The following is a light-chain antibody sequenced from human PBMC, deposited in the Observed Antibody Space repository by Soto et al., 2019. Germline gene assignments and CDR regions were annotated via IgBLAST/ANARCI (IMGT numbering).Light chain of an antibody. CDR2: AAS. V-gene: IGKV3-20*01. CDR1: QSVSSNY. Sequence: EIVLTQSPGTLSLSPGDRATLSCRASQSVSSNYLAWYQQRPGQAPRLLIYAASSRAAGIPDRFSGSGSGADFTLTISRLEPDDFALYYCQQYGNSPPYSFGQGTKLEIK. CDR3: QQYGNSPPYS. J-gene: IGKJ2*03.